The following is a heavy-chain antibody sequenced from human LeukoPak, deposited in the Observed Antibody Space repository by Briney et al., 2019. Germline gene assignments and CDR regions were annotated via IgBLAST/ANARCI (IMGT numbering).Heavy chain of an antibody. V-gene: IGHV3-7*01. CDR3: AREPSRASYGYDS. Sequence: GGSLRLSCAASGFTFSSYWMSWVRQAPGKGLEWVANIKKDGSEKYYVDSVKGRFTISRDNAKTSLYLQMNSLRAEDTAVYYCAREPSRASYGYDSWGQGTLVTVSS. CDR1: GFTFSSYW. CDR2: IKKDGSEK. D-gene: IGHD5-18*01. J-gene: IGHJ5*02.